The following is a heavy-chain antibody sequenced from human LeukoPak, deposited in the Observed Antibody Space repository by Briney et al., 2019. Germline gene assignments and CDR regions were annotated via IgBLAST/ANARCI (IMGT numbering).Heavy chain of an antibody. CDR2: ISSSSSTI. Sequence: PGRSLRLSCAASGFTFSSYSMNWVRQAPGKGLEWVSYISSSSSTIYYADSVKGRFTISRDNAKNSLYLQMNSLRAEDTAVYYCARVDEYSYGYWGQGTLVTVSS. CDR1: GFTFSSYS. V-gene: IGHV3-48*01. J-gene: IGHJ4*02. CDR3: ARVDEYSYGY. D-gene: IGHD5-18*01.